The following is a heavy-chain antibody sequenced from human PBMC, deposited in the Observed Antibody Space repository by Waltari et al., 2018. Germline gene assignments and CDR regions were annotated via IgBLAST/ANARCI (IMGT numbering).Heavy chain of an antibody. J-gene: IGHJ4*02. CDR1: GFTFSSYG. D-gene: IGHD3-10*01. CDR3: AREGGSGDPYYFDY. V-gene: IGHV3-33*01. Sequence: QVQLVESGGGVVQPGRSLRLSCAASGFTFSSYGMPWVRQAPGKGLEWVAVIWYDGSNKYYADSVKGRFTISRDNSKNTLYLQMNSLRAEDTAVYYCAREGGSGDPYYFDYWGQGTLVTVSS. CDR2: IWYDGSNK.